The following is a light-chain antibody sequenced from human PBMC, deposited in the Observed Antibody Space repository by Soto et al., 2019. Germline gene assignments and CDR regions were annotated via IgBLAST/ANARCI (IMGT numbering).Light chain of an antibody. J-gene: IGKJ5*01. Sequence: DIQLPQSPSFLSASVGDRVTISCRASQGMNTYVAWYQQKPGKAPKLLIYGASTLHTGVPSRFSGSESGAEFTLTISSLQPEDFATYYGQQLHSYPITFGQGTRLEIK. CDR1: QGMNTY. CDR2: GAS. CDR3: QQLHSYPIT. V-gene: IGKV1-9*01.